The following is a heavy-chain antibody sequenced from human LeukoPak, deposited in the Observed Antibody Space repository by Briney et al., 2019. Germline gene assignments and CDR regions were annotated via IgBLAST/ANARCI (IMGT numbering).Heavy chain of an antibody. D-gene: IGHD4-23*01. J-gene: IGHJ4*02. V-gene: IGHV3-30*18. CDR1: GFTFSSYG. Sequence: GGSLRLSCAASGFTFSSYGMPWVRQAPGKGLEWVAVISYDGSNKYYADSVKGRFTISRDNSKNTLYLQMNSLRAEDTAVYYCAKDREWSATVVSYFDYWGQGTLVTVSS. CDR2: ISYDGSNK. CDR3: AKDREWSATVVSYFDY.